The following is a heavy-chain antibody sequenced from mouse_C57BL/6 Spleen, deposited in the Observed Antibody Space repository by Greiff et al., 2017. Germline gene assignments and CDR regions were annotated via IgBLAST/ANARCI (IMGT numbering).Heavy chain of an antibody. J-gene: IGHJ4*01. CDR1: GYAFSSSW. V-gene: IGHV1-82*01. CDR2: IYPGDGDT. CDR3: ARLGNYAMDY. Sequence: QVQLKESGPELVKPGASVKISCKASGYAFSSSWMNWVKQRPGKGLEWIGRIYPGDGDTNYNGKFKGKATLTADKSSSTAYMQLSSLTSEDSAVYFCARLGNYAMDYWGQGTSVTVSS.